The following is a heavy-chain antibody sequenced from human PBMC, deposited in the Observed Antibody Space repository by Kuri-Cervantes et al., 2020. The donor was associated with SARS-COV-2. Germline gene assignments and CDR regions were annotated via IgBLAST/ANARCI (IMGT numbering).Heavy chain of an antibody. CDR1: GGTFSSYA. CDR2: IIPIFGTA. V-gene: IGHV1-69*13. D-gene: IGHD3-3*01. CDR3: AGRLRFSHTDAFDI. Sequence: SVKVSCKASGGTFSSYAISWVRQAPGQGLEWMGRIIPIFGTANYAQKYQGRVTITADESTSTAYMELSSLRSEDTAVYYCAGRLRFSHTDAFDIWGQGTMVTVSS. J-gene: IGHJ3*02.